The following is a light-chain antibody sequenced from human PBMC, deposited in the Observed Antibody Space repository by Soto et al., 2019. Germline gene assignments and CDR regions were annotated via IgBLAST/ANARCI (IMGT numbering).Light chain of an antibody. CDR2: DAS. J-gene: IGKJ4*01. V-gene: IGKV1-5*01. CDR3: QQYNSYSPLT. Sequence: DIQMTQSPSTLSASGGERVTITCRASQSISSWLAWYQQKPGKAPKLLIYDASSLESGVPSRFSGSGSGTEFTLTISSLQPDDFATYYCQQYNSYSPLTFGGGTKVDIK. CDR1: QSISSW.